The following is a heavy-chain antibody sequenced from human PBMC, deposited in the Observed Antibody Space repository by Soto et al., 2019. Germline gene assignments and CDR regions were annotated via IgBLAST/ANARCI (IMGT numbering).Heavy chain of an antibody. CDR1: GFTFSRYE. J-gene: IGHJ4*02. Sequence: LRLSCAASGFTFSRYEVNWFRQAPGKGLEWVSYISSSGSTIYYADSVKGRFTISRDNAKNSLYLQMNSLRAEDTAVYYCARTLTTASGGFDYWGPGTLVTVSS. D-gene: IGHD4-17*01. V-gene: IGHV3-48*03. CDR2: ISSSGSTI. CDR3: ARTLTTASGGFDY.